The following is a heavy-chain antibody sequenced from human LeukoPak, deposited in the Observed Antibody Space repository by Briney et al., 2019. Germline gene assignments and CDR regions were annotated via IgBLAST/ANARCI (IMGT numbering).Heavy chain of an antibody. V-gene: IGHV6-1*01. Sequence: SQTLSLTCAISGDSVSSNSVAWNWIRQSPSRGLEWLGRAYYRSKWYNDYAVSVKSRITINPDTSKNQFSLQLNSVTPEDTAVYYCARDGPYSSGWLDYWGQGTLVTVSS. CDR2: AYYRSKWYN. J-gene: IGHJ4*02. CDR1: GDSVSSNSVA. CDR3: ARDGPYSSGWLDY. D-gene: IGHD6-19*01.